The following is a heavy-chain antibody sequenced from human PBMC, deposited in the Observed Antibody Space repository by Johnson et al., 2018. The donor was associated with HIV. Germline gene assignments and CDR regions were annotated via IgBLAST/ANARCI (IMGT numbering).Heavy chain of an antibody. CDR2: ISSSGSTI. CDR3: ARDHGYWGMYDSSGLDRFDI. Sequence: QVQLVESGGGLVKPGGSLRLSCAASGFTFSDYYMSWIRQAPGKGLEWVSYISSSGSTIYYADSVKGRFTISRDNAKNSLYLQMNSLRAEDTAVYYCARDHGYWGMYDSSGLDRFDIWGPGTMVTVSP. J-gene: IGHJ3*02. V-gene: IGHV3-11*04. CDR1: GFTFSDYY. D-gene: IGHD3-22*01.